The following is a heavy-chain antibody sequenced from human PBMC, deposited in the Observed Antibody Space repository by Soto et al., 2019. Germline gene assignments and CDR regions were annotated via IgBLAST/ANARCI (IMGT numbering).Heavy chain of an antibody. J-gene: IGHJ3*01. D-gene: IGHD3-9*01. Sequence: QVQLVQSGAEMKKPGSSLKVSCKASGGTFSSYAISWVRQAPGQGLEWMGGIIPIFRTTNYAPKFQGRVTITADESTSTAYMELSSLRSEDTAVYYCARDHDYDILTGFQYWGQGTMVTVSS. CDR3: ARDHDYDILTGFQY. CDR1: GGTFSSYA. V-gene: IGHV1-69*12. CDR2: IIPIFRTT.